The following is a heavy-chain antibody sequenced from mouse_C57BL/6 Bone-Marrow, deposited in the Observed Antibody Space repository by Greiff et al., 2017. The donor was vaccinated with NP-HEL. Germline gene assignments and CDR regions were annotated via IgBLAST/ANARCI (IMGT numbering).Heavy chain of an antibody. D-gene: IGHD2-4*01. CDR2: ISDGGSYT. CDR1: GFTFSSYA. Sequence: EVHLVESGGGLVKPGGSLKLSCAASGFTFSSYAMSWVRQTPEKRLEWVATISDGGSYTYYPDNVKGRFTISRDNAKNNLYLQMSHLKSEDTATDYWARGYYDDGYFDVWGTGTTVTVSS. V-gene: IGHV5-4*01. CDR3: ARGYYDDGYFDV. J-gene: IGHJ1*03.